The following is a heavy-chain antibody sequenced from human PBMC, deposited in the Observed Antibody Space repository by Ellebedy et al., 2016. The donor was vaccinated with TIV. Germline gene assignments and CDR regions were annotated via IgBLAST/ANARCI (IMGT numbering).Heavy chain of an antibody. CDR3: ARSNWDYWYFDL. V-gene: IGHV4-31*03. Sequence: LRLXXTVSGGSISSGGYYWSWIRQHPGKGLEWIGYIYYSGSTYYNPSLKSRVTISVDTSKNQFSLKLSSVTAADTAVYYCARSNWDYWYFDLWGRGTLVTVSS. CDR1: GGSISSGGYY. J-gene: IGHJ2*01. D-gene: IGHD7-27*01. CDR2: IYYSGST.